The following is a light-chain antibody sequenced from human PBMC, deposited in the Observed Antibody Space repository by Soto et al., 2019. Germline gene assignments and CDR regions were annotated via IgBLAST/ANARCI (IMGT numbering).Light chain of an antibody. CDR1: QSVSSN. CDR2: GAS. Sequence: EIVMTQSPATLSVSPGERATLSCRASQSVSSNLAWYQQKPGQAPRLLIYGASTRATGIPARFSGSGSGTEFTLTISSLQSEDFAVYYCQQYNNWPWTFGQGPKVEIQ. CDR3: QQYNNWPWT. J-gene: IGKJ1*01. V-gene: IGKV3-15*01.